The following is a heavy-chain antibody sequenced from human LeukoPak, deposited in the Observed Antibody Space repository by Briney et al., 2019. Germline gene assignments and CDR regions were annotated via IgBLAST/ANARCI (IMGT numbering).Heavy chain of an antibody. J-gene: IGHJ4*02. CDR3: ADYGVSGVRNNFY. CDR2: IRYDGSNK. V-gene: IGHV3-30*02. D-gene: IGHD3-3*01. Sequence: PGGSLRLSCAASGFTFSSYGMHWVRQAPGKGLEWVAFIRYDGSNKYYADSVKGRFTISRDNSKNTLYLQMNSLRADDTAVYYCADYGVSGVRNNFYWGQGTLVTVSS. CDR1: GFTFSSYG.